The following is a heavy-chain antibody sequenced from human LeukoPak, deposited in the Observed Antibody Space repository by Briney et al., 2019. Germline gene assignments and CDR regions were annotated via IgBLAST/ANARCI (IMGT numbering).Heavy chain of an antibody. D-gene: IGHD5/OR15-5a*01. CDR2: INPSGGST. CDR3: ARDPRGNSVYVFDY. V-gene: IGHV1-46*02. CDR1: GYTFNNYY. Sequence: EASVKVSCKASGYTFNNYYMHWVRQAPGQGLEWMGFINPSGGSTRYAQNFQGRVTMTRDTSTSTIYMELSSLRSEDTAVYYCARDPRGNSVYVFDYWGQGTLVAVSS. J-gene: IGHJ4*02.